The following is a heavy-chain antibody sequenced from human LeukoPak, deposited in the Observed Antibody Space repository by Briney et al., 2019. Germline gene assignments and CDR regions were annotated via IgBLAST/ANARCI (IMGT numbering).Heavy chain of an antibody. Sequence: GESLKISCKGSGYTFTNYYIGWMRQMPGKGLEWMGIISPGDSDARYSPSFQGQVTISADKSISTAYLRWSSLKASDTAIYYCARRYCSSTSCNPYFFDLWGQGTLVTVSS. CDR1: GYTFTNYY. D-gene: IGHD2-2*01. CDR2: ISPGDSDA. J-gene: IGHJ4*02. CDR3: ARRYCSSTSCNPYFFDL. V-gene: IGHV5-51*01.